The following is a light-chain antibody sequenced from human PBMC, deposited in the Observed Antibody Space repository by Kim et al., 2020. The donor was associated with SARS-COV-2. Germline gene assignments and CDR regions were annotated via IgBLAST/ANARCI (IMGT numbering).Light chain of an antibody. CDR1: SSNIGAVYD. J-gene: IGLJ1*01. Sequence: VTTSCTATSSNIGAVYDVHWYQQPPGTAPEPLIYGDINRPSGVPDRFSGSKSGISASLAITGLQTEDEADYYCQSYDNSLSGYVFGSGTKVTVL. CDR3: QSYDNSLSGYV. CDR2: GDI. V-gene: IGLV1-40*01.